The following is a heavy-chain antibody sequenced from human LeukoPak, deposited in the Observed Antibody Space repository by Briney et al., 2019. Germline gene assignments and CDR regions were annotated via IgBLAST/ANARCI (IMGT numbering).Heavy chain of an antibody. CDR1: GFTFSSYW. CDR3: ARRESWFGELPFDY. CDR2: IKQDGNEK. D-gene: IGHD3-10*01. Sequence: PGGSLRLACAASGFTFSSYWMSWVRQAPAKGREWVANIKQDGNEKYYVDSVKGRFTISRDNDKNSLYLQMNSLRAEDTDVYYCARRESWFGELPFDYWGQGTLVTVSS. J-gene: IGHJ4*02. V-gene: IGHV3-7*01.